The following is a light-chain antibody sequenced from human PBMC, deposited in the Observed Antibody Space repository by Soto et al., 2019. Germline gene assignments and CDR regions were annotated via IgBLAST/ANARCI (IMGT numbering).Light chain of an antibody. J-gene: IGLJ3*02. CDR1: SSDVGSYNL. V-gene: IGLV2-23*01. CDR3: CSYAGSRV. CDR2: EGR. Sequence: QSALTQPASVSGSPGQSITISCTGTSSDVGSYNLVCWYQQHAAKAPKLMNYEGRQRPSGVSNRFSGSKSGNTASLTISGLQAEDDADYYCCSYAGSRVFGGGTKLTVL.